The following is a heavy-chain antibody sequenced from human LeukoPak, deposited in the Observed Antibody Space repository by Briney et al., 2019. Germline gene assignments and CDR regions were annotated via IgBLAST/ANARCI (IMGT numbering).Heavy chain of an antibody. CDR1: GFTFSSYA. CDR2: ISGSGGST. CDR3: ANPSRSYSYGTYFDY. J-gene: IGHJ4*02. D-gene: IGHD5-18*01. Sequence: PGGSLRLSCAASGFTFSSYAMSWVRQAPGKGLEWVSAISGSGGSTYYADSVKGRFTISRDNSKNTLYLQMNSLRAEDMAVYYCANPSRSYSYGTYFDYWGQGTLATVSS. V-gene: IGHV3-23*01.